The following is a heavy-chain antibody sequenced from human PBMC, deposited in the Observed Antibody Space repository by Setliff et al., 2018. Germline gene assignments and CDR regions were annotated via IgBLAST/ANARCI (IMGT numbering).Heavy chain of an antibody. D-gene: IGHD6-19*01. CDR1: GFTFSSYW. V-gene: IGHV3-7*01. CDR2: IKQDGSEK. J-gene: IGHJ4*02. Sequence: SLRLSCAASGFTFSSYWMSWVRQAPGKGLEWVANIKQDGSEKYYVDSVKGRFTISRDNAKNSLYLQMNSLRAEDTAVYYCARVGVAVAGRGSDYFDYWGQGTLVTVSS. CDR3: ARVGVAVAGRGSDYFDY.